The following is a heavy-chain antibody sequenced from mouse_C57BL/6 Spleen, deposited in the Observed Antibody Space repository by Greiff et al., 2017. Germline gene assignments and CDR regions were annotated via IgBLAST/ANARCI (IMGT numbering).Heavy chain of an antibody. D-gene: IGHD2-5*01. CDR2: IWSGGST. V-gene: IGHV2-4*01. CDR3: APAIYSNYGAMDY. CDR1: GFSLTSYG. J-gene: IGHJ4*01. Sequence: VMLVESGPGLVQPSQSLSITCTVSGFSLTSYGVHWVRQPPGKGLEWLGVIWSGGSTDYNAAFISRLSISKDNSKSQVFFKMNSLQADDTAIYYCAPAIYSNYGAMDYWGQGTSVTVSS.